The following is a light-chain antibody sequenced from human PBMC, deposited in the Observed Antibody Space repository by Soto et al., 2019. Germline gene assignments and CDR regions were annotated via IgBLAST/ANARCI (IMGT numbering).Light chain of an antibody. CDR2: AAS. CDR3: QQSYSIPWT. V-gene: IGKV1-39*01. CDR1: QSISTY. J-gene: IGKJ1*01. Sequence: DIQMTQSPSSLSASVGDRVTITCRTSQSISTYLNWYQHKPGKAPKLLIYAASSLQSGAPSRLSGSGSGTDFTLTISSLQPDDFATYYCQQSYSIPWTFGLGTKVELK.